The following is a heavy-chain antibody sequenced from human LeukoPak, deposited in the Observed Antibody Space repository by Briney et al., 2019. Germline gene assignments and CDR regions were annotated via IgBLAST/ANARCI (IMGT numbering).Heavy chain of an antibody. D-gene: IGHD2-15*01. CDR2: INHSGST. CDR3: ARMVQWWFAGFDY. V-gene: IGHV4-34*01. Sequence: PSETLSLTCAVYGGSFSGYYWSWIRQPPGKGLEWIGEINHSGSTNYNPSLKSRDTISVDTSKNQFSLKLSSVTAADTAVYYCARMVQWWFAGFDYWGQGTLVTVSS. J-gene: IGHJ4*02. CDR1: GGSFSGYY.